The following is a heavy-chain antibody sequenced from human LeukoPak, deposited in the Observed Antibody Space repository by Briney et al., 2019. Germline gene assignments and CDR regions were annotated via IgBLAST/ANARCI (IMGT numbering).Heavy chain of an antibody. V-gene: IGHV4-59*08. CDR1: GGSISGSY. CDR2: FYYNGNT. D-gene: IGHD3-16*01. Sequence: SETLSLTCTVSGGSISGSYWAWIRQPPGKGLEWIGYFYYNGNTNYEPSLRSRVTISVGASKNQFSLKLSSVTAADTAVYYCARHPGGRQNWFDPWGQGTLVTVSS. J-gene: IGHJ5*02. CDR3: ARHPGGRQNWFDP.